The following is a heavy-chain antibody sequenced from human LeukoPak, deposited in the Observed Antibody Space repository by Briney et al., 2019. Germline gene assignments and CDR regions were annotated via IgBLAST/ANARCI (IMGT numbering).Heavy chain of an antibody. CDR2: ISYDGSNT. D-gene: IGHD2-2*01. V-gene: IGHV3-30*03. J-gene: IGHJ4*02. CDR1: GFTFSNYG. Sequence: PGRSLRLSCAASGFTFSNYGMHWVRQAPGKGLEWVAIISYDGSNTYYADSVKGRFTISRDNSKNTLYLQMNSLRAEDTAVYYCARRYCSSTSCLIDYWGQGTLVTVSS. CDR3: ARRYCSSTSCLIDY.